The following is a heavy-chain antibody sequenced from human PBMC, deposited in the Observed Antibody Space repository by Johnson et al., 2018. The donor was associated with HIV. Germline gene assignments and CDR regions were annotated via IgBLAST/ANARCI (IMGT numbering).Heavy chain of an antibody. J-gene: IGHJ3*02. V-gene: IGHV3-30*18. CDR3: AKVVRELGMSRPTNDAFDI. CDR2: ISYDGSNK. CDR1: GFTFSSYG. D-gene: IGHD7-27*01. Sequence: QVQLMESGGGVVQPGRSLRLSCAASGFTFSSYGMHWVRQAPGKGLEWVAVISYDGSNKYYADSVKGRFTISRDNSKNTLYLQMNSLRAEDTAVYYCAKVVRELGMSRPTNDAFDIWGQGTMVTVSS.